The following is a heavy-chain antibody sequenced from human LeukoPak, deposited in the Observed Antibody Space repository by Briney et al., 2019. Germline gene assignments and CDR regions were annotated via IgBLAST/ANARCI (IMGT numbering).Heavy chain of an antibody. D-gene: IGHD4-17*01. Sequence: GGSLRLSCAASGLTVSTNYMRWIRQAPGKGREWVSLIYAGGGTAYADSVKGRFTISRDNSKNTLYLQMSNLRAEDTAVYYCAKSVAADYGDYVWYFDYWGQGTLVTVSS. CDR1: GLTVSTNY. CDR2: IYAGGGT. V-gene: IGHV3-53*01. CDR3: AKSVAADYGDYVWYFDY. J-gene: IGHJ4*02.